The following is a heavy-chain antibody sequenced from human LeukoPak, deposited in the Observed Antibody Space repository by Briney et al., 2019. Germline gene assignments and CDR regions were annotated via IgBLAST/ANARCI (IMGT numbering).Heavy chain of an antibody. J-gene: IGHJ4*02. CDR3: AREQWELPTPTYYFDY. Sequence: SETLSLTCTVSGGSISSSSYYWGWIRQPPGKGLEWIGSIYTSGSTNYNPSLKSRVTISVDTSKNQFSLKLSSVTAADTAVYYCAREQWELPTPTYYFDYWGQGTLVTVSS. CDR1: GGSISSSSYY. V-gene: IGHV4-39*07. CDR2: IYTSGST. D-gene: IGHD1-26*01.